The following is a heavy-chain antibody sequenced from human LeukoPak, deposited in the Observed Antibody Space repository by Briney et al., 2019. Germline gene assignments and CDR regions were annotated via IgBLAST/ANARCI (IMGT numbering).Heavy chain of an antibody. CDR2: MNPNSGNT. Sequence: ASLKVSCKAPGYTSTSYDIKCVRHATGEGGEWMGWMNPNSGNTGYAQKFQDRVTMTRNTSISTAYMELSSLRSEDTAVYYWGRGRYSSSWYVYWGQGTLVTVSS. J-gene: IGHJ4*02. D-gene: IGHD6-13*01. CDR3: GRGRYSSSWYVY. CDR1: GYTSTSYD. V-gene: IGHV1-8*01.